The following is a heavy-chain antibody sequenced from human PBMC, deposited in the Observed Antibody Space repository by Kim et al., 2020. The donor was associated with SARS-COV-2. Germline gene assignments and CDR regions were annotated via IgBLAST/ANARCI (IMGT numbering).Heavy chain of an antibody. V-gene: IGHV3-33*01. D-gene: IGHD2-8*01. J-gene: IGHJ4*02. CDR2: IWYDGSSK. CDR1: GFTFSNYG. CDR3: ARVNGASSYVDY. Sequence: GGSLRLSCAASGFTFSNYGMHWVRQAPGKGLEWVSVIWYDGSSKYYADSVKGRFTISRDNSKNSLYMQMNSLRAEATAVYYCARVNGASSYVDYWGQGTL.